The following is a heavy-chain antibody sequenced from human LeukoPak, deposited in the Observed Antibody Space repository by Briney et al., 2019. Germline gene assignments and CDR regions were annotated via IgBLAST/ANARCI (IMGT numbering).Heavy chain of an antibody. CDR1: GYSSSRYW. D-gene: IGHD6-19*01. CDR3: ARQAYSSGHDAFDF. CDR2: IYPCDSDP. J-gene: IGHJ3*01. V-gene: IGHV5-51*01. Sequence: GESLKISLQGSGYSSSRYWIGWGRQMPGKGLEWMGIIYPCDSDPTYSPSFQGHVTISADNSISPAYLQWSSLKASDTAMYFCARQAYSSGHDAFDFWGQGTMVTVSS.